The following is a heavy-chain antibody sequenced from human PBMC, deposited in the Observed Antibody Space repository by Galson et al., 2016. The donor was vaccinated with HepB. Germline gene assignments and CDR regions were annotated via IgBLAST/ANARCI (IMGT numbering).Heavy chain of an antibody. CDR1: RGSLTGYN. V-gene: IGHV3-30*04. CDR2: ITHEGDPI. CDR3: ARIGRGFTGGNGFDP. Sequence: SLRLSCVASRGSLTGYNVNWVRQGPGQGLHWLAHITHEGDPIYNTDYVRGRFTISRDDSKRTAALQMDSLGPDDTGVYYCARIGRGFTGGNGFDPWGQGTLVIVSS. D-gene: IGHD2-8*02. J-gene: IGHJ5*02.